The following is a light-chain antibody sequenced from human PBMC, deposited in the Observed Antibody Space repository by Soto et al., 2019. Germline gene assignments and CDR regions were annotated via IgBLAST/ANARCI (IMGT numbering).Light chain of an antibody. V-gene: IGKV3-20*01. CDR3: QQYASSPLT. Sequence: TQSPGTLSLSSGERATLSCRASQSVRSNYLAWYQQKPGQAPRLLIYGASSRATGIPDRFGGSGSGTDFTLTISRLEPEDFAVYYCQQYASSPLTFGGGTKVEIK. CDR1: QSVRSNY. J-gene: IGKJ4*01. CDR2: GAS.